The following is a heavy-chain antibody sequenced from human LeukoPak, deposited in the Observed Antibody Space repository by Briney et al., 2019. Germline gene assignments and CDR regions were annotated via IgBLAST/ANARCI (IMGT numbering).Heavy chain of an antibody. V-gene: IGHV3-21*01. Sequence: GGSLRLSCAASGFTFSSYSMNWVRQAPGKGLGWVSSISSSSSYIYYADSVKGRFTISRDNAKNSLYLQMNSLRAEDTAVYYCARDLNPYTLQYYFDYWGQGTLVTVSS. CDR2: ISSSSSYI. D-gene: IGHD2-15*01. J-gene: IGHJ4*02. CDR1: GFTFSSYS. CDR3: ARDLNPYTLQYYFDY.